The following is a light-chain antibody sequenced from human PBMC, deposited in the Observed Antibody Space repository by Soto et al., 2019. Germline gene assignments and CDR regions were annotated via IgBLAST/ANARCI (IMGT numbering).Light chain of an antibody. CDR2: DAS. J-gene: IGKJ1*01. CDR3: QQYETFSGT. Sequence: DIQMTQSPSTLSASVGDRVTITCRASQNIRSRLAWFQQKPGKAPKLLIYDASSLESGVPQRFSGSGSGTEFTLTIASLQPDDFATYYCQQYETFSGTFGPGTKVDI. V-gene: IGKV1-5*01. CDR1: QNIRSR.